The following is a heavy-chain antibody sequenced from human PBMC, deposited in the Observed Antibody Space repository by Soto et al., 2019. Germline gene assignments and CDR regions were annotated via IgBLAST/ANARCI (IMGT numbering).Heavy chain of an antibody. Sequence: SETLSLTCTVSGDSLTRNYWSWIRQPPGKGLEWLAFIHNGQTTNYNPSLVGRVSVSVDTSKSQLSLNLNSVTAADTAVYYCARTVSGGFDYWGQGSLVTVSS. J-gene: IGHJ4*01. V-gene: IGHV4-59*01. CDR1: GDSLTRNY. CDR3: ARTVSGGFDY. CDR2: IHNGQTT.